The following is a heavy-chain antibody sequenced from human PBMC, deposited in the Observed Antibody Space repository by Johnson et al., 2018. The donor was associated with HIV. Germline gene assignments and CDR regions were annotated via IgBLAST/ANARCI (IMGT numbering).Heavy chain of an antibody. D-gene: IGHD1-26*01. J-gene: IGHJ3*02. Sequence: VQLVESGGGLVNPGGSLRISCAAFGFTFSDYYMSWVRQAPGKGLEWVGLVRSKAYGGTEYAASVKGRFTVSRDDSKNIAYLHMNNLESEDTAVYYCARDRVGATAFDIWGQGTLVTVSS. CDR1: GFTFSDYY. CDR3: ARDRVGATAFDI. V-gene: IGHV3-71*02. CDR2: VRSKAYGGT.